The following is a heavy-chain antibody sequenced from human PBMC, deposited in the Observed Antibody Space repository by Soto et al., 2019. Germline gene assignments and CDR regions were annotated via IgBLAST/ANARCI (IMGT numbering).Heavy chain of an antibody. CDR2: ISSSSSTI. Sequence: GGSLRLSCAASGFTFNSYSMNWVRQASGNGLEWISYISSSSSTIHYKDSVKGRFTISRDNAKNSLYLQMNSLRDEDTAVYYCARDLYYYGSGSGYFDYWGQGTLVTVSS. J-gene: IGHJ4*02. CDR1: GFTFNSYS. D-gene: IGHD3-10*01. V-gene: IGHV3-48*02. CDR3: ARDLYYYGSGSGYFDY.